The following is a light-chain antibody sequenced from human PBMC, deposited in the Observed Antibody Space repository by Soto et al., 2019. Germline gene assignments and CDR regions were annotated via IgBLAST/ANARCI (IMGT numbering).Light chain of an antibody. CDR3: QQDYNLPRWT. J-gene: IGKJ1*01. V-gene: IGKV3D-7*01. CDR2: GAS. Sequence: EIVMTQFPATLAVSPGERATLSCRASQSVSSSYLTWYQQKPGQAPRLLIYGASTRATGIPARFSGSGSGTDFTLTISSLQPEDFAVYYCQQDYNLPRWTFGQGTKVDIK. CDR1: QSVSSSY.